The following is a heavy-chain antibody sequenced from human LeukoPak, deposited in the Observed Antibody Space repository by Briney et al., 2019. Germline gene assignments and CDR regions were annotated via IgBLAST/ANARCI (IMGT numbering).Heavy chain of an antibody. J-gene: IGHJ3*02. CDR1: GFSFSTYW. CDR2: INTDGSIT. CDR3: ASRYRDGYNYQDDAFDI. D-gene: IGHD5-24*01. Sequence: GGSLRLSCVASGFSFSTYWMHWVRQAPGKGLVWVSRINTDGSITNYADSVKGRFTISRDNAKNSLYLQMNSLRAEDTAVYYCASRYRDGYNYQDDAFDIWGQGTMVTVSS. V-gene: IGHV3-74*01.